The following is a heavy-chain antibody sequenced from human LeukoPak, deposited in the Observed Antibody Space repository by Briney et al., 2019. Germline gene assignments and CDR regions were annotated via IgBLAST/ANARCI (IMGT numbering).Heavy chain of an antibody. CDR3: AREYSSSSGRTFDY. J-gene: IGHJ4*02. Sequence: SETLSLTCTVSGGSINSYYWNWIRQPAGKGLEWIGRISTAGSTNYNPSLKSRLTMSVDTSKNQFSLRLSSVSAADTAVYYCAREYSSSSGRTFDYWGQGNLVTVSS. CDR1: GGSINSYY. D-gene: IGHD6-6*01. V-gene: IGHV4-4*07. CDR2: ISTAGST.